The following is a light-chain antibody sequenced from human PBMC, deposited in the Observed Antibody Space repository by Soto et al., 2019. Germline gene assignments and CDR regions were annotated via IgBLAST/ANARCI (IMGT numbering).Light chain of an antibody. CDR1: QSVSSN. Sequence: EIVMTQSPATLSVSPGERATLSCRASQSVSSNLAWYQHKPGQAPRLLTYGASIRATGVPARFSGSGSGTEFTLTISSLQSEDFAVYYCQQYQKWPLTVGGGTKAEIK. CDR2: GAS. J-gene: IGKJ4*01. CDR3: QQYQKWPLT. V-gene: IGKV3-15*01.